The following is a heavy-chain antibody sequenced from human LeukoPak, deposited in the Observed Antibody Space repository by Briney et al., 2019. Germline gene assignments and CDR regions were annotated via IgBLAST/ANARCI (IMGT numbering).Heavy chain of an antibody. CDR3: AKSRSDVVDY. CDR1: EFTFPMYW. V-gene: IGHV3-23*01. CDR2: ISGSGDRT. D-gene: IGHD3-3*01. J-gene: IGHJ4*02. Sequence: GGSLRLSCAASEFTFPMYWMSWVRQAPGKGLEWVSGISGSGDRTYYADSVKGRFTISRDNSINTLYLQMSSLRAEDTALYYCAKSRSDVVDYWGQGTLVTVSS.